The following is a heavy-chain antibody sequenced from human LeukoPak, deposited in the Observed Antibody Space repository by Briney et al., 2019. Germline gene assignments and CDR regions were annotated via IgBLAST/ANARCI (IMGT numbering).Heavy chain of an antibody. V-gene: IGHV3-7*05. D-gene: IGHD1-26*01. J-gene: IGHJ4*02. CDR3: ATVGVRGGTDY. CDR2: IKQDGSET. CDR1: GFTFSSYW. Sequence: GGSLRLSCAASGFTFSSYWMSWVRQAPGKGLEWVANIKQDGSETYYVDSVKGRFTISRDNAKNSLFLQMNSLRAEDTAVYYCATVGVRGGTDYCGQGTLVTVSS.